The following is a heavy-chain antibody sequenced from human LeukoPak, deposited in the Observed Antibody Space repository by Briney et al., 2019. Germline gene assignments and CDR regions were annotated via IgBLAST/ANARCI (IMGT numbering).Heavy chain of an antibody. Sequence: GGSLRLSCAASGFTFSSYSMNWVRQAPGKGLEWVSSISSSSSYIYYADSVKGRFTISRDNAKNSLYLQMNSLRAEDTAVYYCASDRVSYSSSWYFWFDPWGQGTLVTVSS. V-gene: IGHV3-21*01. J-gene: IGHJ5*02. CDR2: ISSSSSYI. CDR1: GFTFSSYS. CDR3: ASDRVSYSSSWYFWFDP. D-gene: IGHD6-13*01.